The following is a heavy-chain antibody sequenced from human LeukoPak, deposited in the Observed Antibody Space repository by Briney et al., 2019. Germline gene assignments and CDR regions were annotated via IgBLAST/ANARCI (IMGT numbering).Heavy chain of an antibody. V-gene: IGHV3-30*18. D-gene: IGHD6-13*01. CDR3: AKRHSSSWYYFDY. CDR1: GFTFSSYD. J-gene: IGHJ4*02. Sequence: QPGRSLRLSCAASGFTFSSYDMHWVRQAPGKGLEWVAVISYDGSDKYYADSVEGRFTISRDNSKNTLYLQMNSLRAEDTAVYYCAKRHSSSWYYFDYWGQGTLVTVSS. CDR2: ISYDGSDK.